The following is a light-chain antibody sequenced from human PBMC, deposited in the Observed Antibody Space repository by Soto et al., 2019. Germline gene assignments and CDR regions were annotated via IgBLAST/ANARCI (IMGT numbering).Light chain of an antibody. CDR3: QQYHNLWA. Sequence: EIVLTQSPGTLSLSPGERATLSCGASQTVSSNYLAWYRQKPGQAPRLLIYGASSRATGIPDRFSGSGSGTEFTLTINSLQSEDFAVYYCQQYHNLWAFGRGTKVDIK. CDR2: GAS. J-gene: IGKJ1*01. CDR1: QTVSSNY. V-gene: IGKV3-20*01.